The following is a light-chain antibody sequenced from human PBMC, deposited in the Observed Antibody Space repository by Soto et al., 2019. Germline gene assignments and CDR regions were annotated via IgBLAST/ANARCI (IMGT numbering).Light chain of an antibody. CDR2: ANN. Sequence: QSALTQSPSTSAAPGQGVSISCSGAGSNIGTFYVSWYQHVPGTAPRLLIYANNQRPSGVPDRFSGSKSGTSASLAISGLRAEDEAYYYCTVWDDYLSAVVFGGGTK. J-gene: IGLJ2*01. CDR3: TVWDDYLSAVV. V-gene: IGLV1-47*02. CDR1: GSNIGTFY.